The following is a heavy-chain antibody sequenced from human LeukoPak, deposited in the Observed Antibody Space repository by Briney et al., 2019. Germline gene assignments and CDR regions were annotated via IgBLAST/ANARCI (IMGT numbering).Heavy chain of an antibody. D-gene: IGHD3-22*01. CDR1: GFTFSSYG. V-gene: IGHV3-30*02. CDR3: AKDPTHYRVWDDYDSRRLSH. J-gene: IGHJ4*02. Sequence: GGSLRLSCAASGFTFSSYGMHWVRQAPGKGLEWVAFIRYDGSDKYYADSVKGRFTIPRDNSKNTLYLQMNSLRAEDTAVYYCAKDPTHYRVWDDYDSRRLSHWGQGTLVTVSS. CDR2: IRYDGSDK.